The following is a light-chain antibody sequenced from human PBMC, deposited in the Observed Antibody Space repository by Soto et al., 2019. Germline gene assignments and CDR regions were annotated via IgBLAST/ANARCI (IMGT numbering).Light chain of an antibody. CDR3: SSYTSSSTLYVV. Sequence: QSALTQPASVSGSPGQSITISCTGTNRDIGGYNYVSWYQQHPGKAPKLMIYDVSNRPSGVSNRFSGSKSGNTASLTISGLQAEDEADYYCSSYTSSSTLYVVFGGGTKLTVL. CDR1: NRDIGGYNY. CDR2: DVS. J-gene: IGLJ2*01. V-gene: IGLV2-14*01.